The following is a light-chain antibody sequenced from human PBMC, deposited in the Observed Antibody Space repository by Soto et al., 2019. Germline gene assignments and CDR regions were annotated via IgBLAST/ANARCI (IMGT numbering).Light chain of an antibody. CDR3: QQYNNWPALT. CDR1: QSVSSS. CDR2: GAS. Sequence: FVVTQSPDTLSLSPGETATLSCRASQSVSSSVAWYQHKPGQSPRLLIYGASTRATGIPARFSGSGSGTQFTLTISSLQSEDFAVYYCQQYNNWPALTFGGGTKVDIK. V-gene: IGKV3-15*01. J-gene: IGKJ4*01.